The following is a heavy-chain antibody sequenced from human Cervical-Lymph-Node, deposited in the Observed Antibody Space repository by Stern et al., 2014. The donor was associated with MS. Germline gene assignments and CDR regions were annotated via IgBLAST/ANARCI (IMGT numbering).Heavy chain of an antibody. Sequence: EVQLVESGAGVKKPGESLKLSCKLSGYSFTIYYIAWVRQMPGKGLEWMGVIYPYDSDTTSSPSFQGQVTISADKSITTAYLQWSSLRASDTAMYYCARHVQGFDYWGQGTLVTVSS. V-gene: IGHV5-51*01. CDR3: ARHVQGFDY. J-gene: IGHJ4*02. CDR1: GYSFTIYY. CDR2: IYPYDSDT.